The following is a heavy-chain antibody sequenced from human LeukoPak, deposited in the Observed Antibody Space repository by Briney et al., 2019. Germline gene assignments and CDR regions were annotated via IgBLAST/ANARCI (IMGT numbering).Heavy chain of an antibody. Sequence: GGSLRLSCAPSGFIVSSNYMSWVRQAPGKGLEWVSVLYSDGTTNYADSVKGRFIISRDNSKNTLYLQMNSLRVEDTAVYYCARETGRGRTSPYFDSWGQGTRVTVSS. V-gene: IGHV3-66*01. CDR2: LYSDGTT. CDR1: GFIVSSNY. J-gene: IGHJ4*02. CDR3: ARETGRGRTSPYFDS. D-gene: IGHD3-10*01.